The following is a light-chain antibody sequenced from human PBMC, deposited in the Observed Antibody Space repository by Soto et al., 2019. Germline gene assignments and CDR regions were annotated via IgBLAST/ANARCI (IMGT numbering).Light chain of an antibody. CDR3: QQRSNWPRT. V-gene: IGKV3-11*01. CDR2: DAS. J-gene: IGKJ4*01. CDR1: QSVTIY. Sequence: EIVMTQSPATLSVSPGERATLSCRASQSVTIYLAWYQQKPGQAPRLLIYDASNRATGIPARFSGSGSGTDFTLTISSLEPEDVAVYYCQQRSNWPRTFGGGTKVEIK.